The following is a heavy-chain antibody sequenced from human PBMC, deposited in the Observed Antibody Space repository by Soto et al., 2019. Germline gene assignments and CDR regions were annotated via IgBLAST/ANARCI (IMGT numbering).Heavy chain of an antibody. CDR1: GGSFTGYY. Sequence: SETLSLTCAVYGGSFTGYYWTWIRQTPGKGLEWIGEINYRGSTYYNPSLESRITMAVDTSKNQFSLKLSSVTAADTAVYFCVRGQPHRITIFEVVIRSYDYGMEVWGQGTTVTVSS. J-gene: IGHJ6*02. D-gene: IGHD3-3*01. CDR2: INYRGST. V-gene: IGHV4-34*01. CDR3: VRGQPHRITIFEVVIRSYDYGMEV.